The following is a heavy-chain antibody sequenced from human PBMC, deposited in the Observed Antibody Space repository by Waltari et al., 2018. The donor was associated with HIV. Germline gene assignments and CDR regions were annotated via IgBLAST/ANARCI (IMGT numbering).Heavy chain of an antibody. CDR1: GGGFTTYH. J-gene: IGHJ6*02. CDR3: ARGEGIVLGDTSVLRIHETSSYYFGLDL. D-gene: IGHD3-16*01. V-gene: IGHV4-34*01. Sequence: QVRLEQWGAGLLRPAETLSLTCAVYGGGFTTYHCTWIRPSPEKGLHGGGESTHLGDVRYNPSLKGRVTISVVPSKNQVSLTLKSVRAADTAVYFCARGEGIVLGDTSVLRIHETSSYYFGLDLWGQGT. CDR2: STHLGDV.